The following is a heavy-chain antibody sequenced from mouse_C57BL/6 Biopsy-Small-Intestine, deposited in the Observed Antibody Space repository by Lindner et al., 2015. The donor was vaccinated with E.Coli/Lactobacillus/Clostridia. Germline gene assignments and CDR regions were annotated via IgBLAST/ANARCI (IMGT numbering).Heavy chain of an antibody. J-gene: IGHJ4*01. CDR3: AREDWDGGYYAMDY. Sequence: VQLQESGAELARPGASVKLSCKASGYTFTSYGISWVKQRTGQGLEWIGEIYPRSGNTYYNEKFKGKATLTADKSSSTAYMELRSLTSEDSAVYFCAREDWDGGYYAMDYWGQGTSVTVSS. CDR1: GYTFTSYG. D-gene: IGHD4-1*01. CDR2: IYPRSGNT. V-gene: IGHV1-81*01.